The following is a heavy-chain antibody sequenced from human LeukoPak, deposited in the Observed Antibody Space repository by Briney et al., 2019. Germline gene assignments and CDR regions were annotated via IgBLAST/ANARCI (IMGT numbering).Heavy chain of an antibody. V-gene: IGHV3-23*01. CDR1: GFTFSSQW. J-gene: IGHJ4*02. Sequence: GGSLRLSCAASGFTFSSQWMHRVRQAPGKGLEWVSVISGSGINTDYADSVKGRFTISRDNSKNTLYLQMNSLRAEDTAVYYCAKNWQYCSSTSCYFPDYWGQGTLVTVSS. CDR3: AKNWQYCSSTSCYFPDY. D-gene: IGHD2-2*01. CDR2: ISGSGINT.